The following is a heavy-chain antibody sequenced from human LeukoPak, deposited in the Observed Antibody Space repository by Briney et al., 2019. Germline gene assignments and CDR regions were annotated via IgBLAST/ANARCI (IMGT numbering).Heavy chain of an antibody. CDR1: GFTFSSYT. Sequence: GGSLRLSCAASGFTFSSYTMNWVRQAPGKGLEWVSYISSSSSTIYYADSMKGRFTISRDNAKNSLYLQMNSLRAEDTAVYYCARGSITIFGVAPNWCDPWGQGTLVTVSS. CDR2: ISSSSSTI. V-gene: IGHV3-48*01. J-gene: IGHJ5*02. CDR3: ARGSITIFGVAPNWCDP. D-gene: IGHD3-3*01.